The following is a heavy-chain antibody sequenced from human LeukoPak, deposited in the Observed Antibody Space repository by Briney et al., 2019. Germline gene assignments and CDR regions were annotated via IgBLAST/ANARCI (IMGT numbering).Heavy chain of an antibody. CDR3: ARAVGYSGYDLRFYYYYYMDV. V-gene: IGHV4-34*01. CDR2: INHSGST. D-gene: IGHD5-12*01. J-gene: IGHJ6*03. Sequence: PSETLSLTCAVYGGSFSGYYWSWIRQPPGKGLEWIGEINHSGSTNYNPSLKSRVTISVDTSKNQFSLKLSSVTAADTAVYYCARAVGYSGYDLRFYYYYYMDVWGKGTTVTISS. CDR1: GGSFSGYY.